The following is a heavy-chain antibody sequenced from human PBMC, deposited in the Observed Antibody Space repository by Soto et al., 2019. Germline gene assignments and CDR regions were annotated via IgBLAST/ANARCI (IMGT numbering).Heavy chain of an antibody. V-gene: IGHV4-39*01. CDR1: GGSISSSSYY. Sequence: SETRSLTCTVSGGSISSSSYYWGWIRQPPGKGLEWIGSIYYSGSTYYNPSLKSRVTISVDTSKNKFSLKLSSVTAADTAVYYRARHTPAISVSDHWGQGTLVAVSS. CDR2: IYYSGST. CDR3: ARHTPAISVSDH. J-gene: IGHJ4*02. D-gene: IGHD2-15*01.